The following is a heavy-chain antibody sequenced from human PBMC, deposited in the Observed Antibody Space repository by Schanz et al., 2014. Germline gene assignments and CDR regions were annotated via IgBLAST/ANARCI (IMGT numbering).Heavy chain of an antibody. Sequence: VQLEQSGAEVKKPGSSVKVSCKASGGTFSSYAISWVRQAPGQGLEWMGMINPSGGSTTYAQKFQGRVTMTRDTSTSTVYMELRSLTSDDSAVYYCARDRDQWDGNYLDYWGQGTLVTVSS. CDR1: GGTFSSYA. J-gene: IGHJ4*02. D-gene: IGHD1-26*01. CDR3: ARDRDQWDGNYLDY. V-gene: IGHV1-46*01. CDR2: INPSGGST.